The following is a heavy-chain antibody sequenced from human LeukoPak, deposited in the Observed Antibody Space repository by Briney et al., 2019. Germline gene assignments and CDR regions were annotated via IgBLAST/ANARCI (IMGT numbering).Heavy chain of an antibody. CDR2: MNPNSGNT. CDR1: GYTFTSYD. J-gene: IGHJ5*02. D-gene: IGHD3/OR15-3a*01. V-gene: IGHV1-8*03. CDR3: ARDGRGWFDP. Sequence: ASVKVSCKASGYTFTSYDINWVRRATGQGLEWMGWMNPNSGNTDYAQKFQGRVTITRNTAISTAYMELSSLRSEDTAVYYCARDGRGWFDPWGQGTLVTVSS.